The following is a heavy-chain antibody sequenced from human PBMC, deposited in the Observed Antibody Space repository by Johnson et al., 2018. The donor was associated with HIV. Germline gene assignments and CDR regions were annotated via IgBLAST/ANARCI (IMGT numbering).Heavy chain of an antibody. CDR1: GFSFSSYD. CDR2: ISYDGSNK. CDR3: ASSWGNAFDI. V-gene: IGHV3-30*03. J-gene: IGHJ3*02. Sequence: QVLLVESGGGVVQPGRSLRHSCAASGFSFSSYDMHWVRQAPGKGLEWVAVISYDGSNKYYADSVKGRFTISRDNSKNTLYLQMNSLRAEDTAVYYCASSWGNAFDIWGQGTMVTVSS. D-gene: IGHD7-27*01.